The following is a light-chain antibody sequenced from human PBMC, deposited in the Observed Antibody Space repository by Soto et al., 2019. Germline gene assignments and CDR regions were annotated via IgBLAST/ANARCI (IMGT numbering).Light chain of an antibody. Sequence: DIVMTQSPLSLPVTPGEPASISCRSSQSLLHSNGYTYLDWYLQKPGQSPQLLIYWGSNRASGVPDRFSGSGSGTDFTLKISRVEDEDVGVYYCMQDLQTQLTLVPGTKGDIK. CDR2: WGS. CDR3: MQDLQTQLT. CDR1: QSLLHSNGYTY. V-gene: IGKV2-28*01. J-gene: IGKJ3*01.